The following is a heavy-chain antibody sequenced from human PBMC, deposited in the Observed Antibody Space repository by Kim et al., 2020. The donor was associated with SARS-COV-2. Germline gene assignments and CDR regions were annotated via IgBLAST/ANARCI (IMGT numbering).Heavy chain of an antibody. D-gene: IGHD2-15*01. Sequence: GGSLRLSCAASGFTFSDYYMSWIRQAPGKGLEWVSYISSSGSTIYYADSVKGRFTISRDNAKNSLYLQMNSLRAEDTAVYYCARTGVVVAEDAFDIWGQGTMVTVSS. V-gene: IGHV3-11*01. CDR3: ARTGVVVAEDAFDI. CDR1: GFTFSDYY. CDR2: ISSSGSTI. J-gene: IGHJ3*02.